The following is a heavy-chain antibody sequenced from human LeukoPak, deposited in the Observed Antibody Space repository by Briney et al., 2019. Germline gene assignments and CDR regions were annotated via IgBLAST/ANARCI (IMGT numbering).Heavy chain of an antibody. Sequence: SETLSLTCTVSGGSISSSSYYWGWIRQPPGKGLEWIGSIYYSGSTYYNPSLKSRVTISVDTSKNQFSLKLSSVTAADTAVYYCARPGGSGGSYNWFDPWGQGTLVTVSS. CDR2: IYYSGST. D-gene: IGHD1-26*01. V-gene: IGHV4-39*01. CDR3: ARPGGSGGSYNWFDP. J-gene: IGHJ5*02. CDR1: GGSISSSSYY.